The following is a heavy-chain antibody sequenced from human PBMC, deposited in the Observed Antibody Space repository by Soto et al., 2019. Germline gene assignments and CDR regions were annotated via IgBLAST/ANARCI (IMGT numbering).Heavy chain of an antibody. V-gene: IGHV4-39*01. CDR3: ARAEWELPNWFDP. Sequence: SETLSLTCTVSGGSISSSSYYWGWIRQPPGKGLEWIGSIYYSGSTYYNPSLKSRVTISVDTSKNQFSLKLSSVTAADTAVYYCARAEWELPNWFDPWGQGTLVTVSS. CDR1: GGSISSSSYY. CDR2: IYYSGST. J-gene: IGHJ5*02. D-gene: IGHD1-26*01.